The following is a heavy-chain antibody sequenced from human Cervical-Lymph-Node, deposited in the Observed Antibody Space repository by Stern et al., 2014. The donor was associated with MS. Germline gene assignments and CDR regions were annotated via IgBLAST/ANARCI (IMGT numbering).Heavy chain of an antibody. CDR2: IWYDGSNK. Sequence: VQLVESGGGVVQPGRSLRLSCAASGFTFSSYGMHWVRQAPGKGLEWGAVIWYDGSNKYYADSVKGRFTISRDNSKNTLYLQMNSLRAEDTAVYYCARSPLNMITFGGVIAYFDYWGQGTLVTVSS. D-gene: IGHD3-16*02. CDR3: ARSPLNMITFGGVIAYFDY. J-gene: IGHJ4*02. CDR1: GFTFSSYG. V-gene: IGHV3-33*01.